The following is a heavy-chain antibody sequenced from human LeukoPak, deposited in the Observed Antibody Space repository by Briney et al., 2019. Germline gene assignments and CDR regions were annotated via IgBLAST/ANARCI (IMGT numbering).Heavy chain of an antibody. D-gene: IGHD2-8*01. V-gene: IGHV1-2*02. Sequence: ASVKVSCKASGYTFTGYYMHWVRQAPGQGGERMGWINPNSGGTNYAQKFQGRVTMARDTSISTAYMELSRLRSDDTAVYYCAREWVGYCTNGLCYQLDPWGQGTLVTVSS. CDR2: INPNSGGT. J-gene: IGHJ5*02. CDR1: GYTFTGYY. CDR3: AREWVGYCTNGLCYQLDP.